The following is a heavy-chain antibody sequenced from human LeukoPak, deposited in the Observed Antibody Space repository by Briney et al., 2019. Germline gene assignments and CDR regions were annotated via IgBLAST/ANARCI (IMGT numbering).Heavy chain of an antibody. CDR3: ARTRITMIVVVQDFDY. CDR2: ISAYNGNT. CDR1: GYTFTSYG. J-gene: IGHJ4*02. V-gene: IGHV1-18*01. D-gene: IGHD3-22*01. Sequence: ASVKVSCKASGYTFTSYGSSWVRQAPGQGLEWMGWISAYNGNTNYAQKLQGRVTMTTDTSTSTAYMELRSLRSDDTAVYYCARTRITMIVVVQDFDYWGQGTLVTVSS.